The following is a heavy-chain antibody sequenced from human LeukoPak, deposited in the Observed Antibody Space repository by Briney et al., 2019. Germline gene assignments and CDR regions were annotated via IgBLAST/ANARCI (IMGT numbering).Heavy chain of an antibody. V-gene: IGHV1-69*13. Sequence: GASVKVSCKASVGPFSSYAISWVRQAPGQGLEWMGGIITMFDSENYAQKFQRRVTITADEYTSTAYMELRSLRSEDTAVYYCATDTTITAAGNLTYWGQGTLVTVSS. J-gene: IGHJ4*02. CDR2: IITMFDSE. CDR3: ATDTTITAAGNLTY. CDR1: VGPFSSYA. D-gene: IGHD6-13*01.